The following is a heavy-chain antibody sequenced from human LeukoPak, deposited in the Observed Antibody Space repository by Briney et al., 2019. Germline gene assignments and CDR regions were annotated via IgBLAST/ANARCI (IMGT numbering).Heavy chain of an antibody. J-gene: IGHJ4*02. D-gene: IGHD3-22*01. CDR2: ISYDGSNK. V-gene: IGHV3-30*04. Sequence: PGGSLRLSCAASGFTFSSYAMHWVRQAPGKGLEWVAVISYDGSNKYYADSVKGRFTISRDNSKNTLYLQMNSLRAEDTAVYYCAKVGQGRYYYDSSGYYPYYFDYWGQGTLVTVSS. CDR1: GFTFSSYA. CDR3: AKVGQGRYYYDSSGYYPYYFDY.